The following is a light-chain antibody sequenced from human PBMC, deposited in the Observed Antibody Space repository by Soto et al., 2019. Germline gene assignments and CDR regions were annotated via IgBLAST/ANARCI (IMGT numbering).Light chain of an antibody. V-gene: IGLV2-14*01. Sequence: QSALTQPASVSGSPGQSITISCTGTTSDVGGYNYVSWYQQHPGKAPKLMIYNVSNRPSGVSNRFSGSKSGNTASLTISGLQAEDEGDYYCSSYTSSTIGVFGGGTKLTVL. CDR3: SSYTSSTIGV. CDR2: NVS. CDR1: TSDVGGYNY. J-gene: IGLJ3*02.